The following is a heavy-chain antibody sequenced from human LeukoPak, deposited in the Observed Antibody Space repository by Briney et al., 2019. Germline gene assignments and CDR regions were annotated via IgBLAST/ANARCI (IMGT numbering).Heavy chain of an antibody. CDR1: GYTLTELS. D-gene: IGHD4-23*01. V-gene: IGHV1-24*01. CDR2: FDPEDGET. J-gene: IGHJ4*02. CDR3: ASGGNVFDY. Sequence: ASVKVSCKVSGYTLTELSIHWVRQAPGKGLEWMGGFDPEDGETIYAQKFQGRVTMTRNTSISTAYMELSSLRSEDTAVYYCASGGNVFDYWGQGTLVTVSS.